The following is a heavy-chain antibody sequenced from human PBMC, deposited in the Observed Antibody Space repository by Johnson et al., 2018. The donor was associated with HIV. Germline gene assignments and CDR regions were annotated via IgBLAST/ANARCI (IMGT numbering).Heavy chain of an antibody. J-gene: IGHJ3*02. CDR3: ASVYYDILTGYYYDAFDI. V-gene: IGHV3-30-3*01. D-gene: IGHD3-9*01. CDR1: GFTISSYD. Sequence: QVQLVESGGGVVQPGRSLRLSCAASGFTISSYDMHWVRQAPGKGLEWVALISYDGSNKYYADSVKGRFTISRDNSKTTLYLQMNSLRAEDTAVYYCASVYYDILTGYYYDAFDIWGQGTMVTVSS. CDR2: ISYDGSNK.